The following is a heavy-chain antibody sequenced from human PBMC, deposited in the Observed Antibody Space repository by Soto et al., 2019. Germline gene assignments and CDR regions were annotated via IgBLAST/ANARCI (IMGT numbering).Heavy chain of an antibody. D-gene: IGHD2-2*01. V-gene: IGHV3-21*01. J-gene: IGHJ4*02. CDR2: ISSSSSYI. CDR3: ARGPGRDIVVVPAADY. Sequence: GGSLRLSCAASGFTFSSYSMNWVRQAPGKGLEWVSSISSSSSYIYYADSVKGRFTISRDNAKNSLYLQMNRLRAEDTAVYYRARGPGRDIVVVPAADYWGQGTLVTVSS. CDR1: GFTFSSYS.